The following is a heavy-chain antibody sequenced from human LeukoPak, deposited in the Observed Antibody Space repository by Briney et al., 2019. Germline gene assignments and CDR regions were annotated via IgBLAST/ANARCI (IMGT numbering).Heavy chain of an antibody. D-gene: IGHD6-19*01. CDR2: ISYDGSNK. CDR3: ARDLVIAVATSDY. CDR1: GFTFSSYS. J-gene: IGHJ4*02. Sequence: GGSLRLSCAASGFTFSSYSMNWVRQAPGKGLEWVAVISYDGSNKYYADSVKGRFTISRDNSKNTLYLQMNSLRAEDTAVYYCARDLVIAVATSDYWGQGTLVTVSS. V-gene: IGHV3-30*03.